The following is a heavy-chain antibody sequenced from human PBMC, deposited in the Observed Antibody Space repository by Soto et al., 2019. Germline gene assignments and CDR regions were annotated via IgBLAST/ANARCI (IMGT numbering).Heavy chain of an antibody. Sequence: QVQLQQWGAGLLKPSETLSLTCAVYGGSFSGYYWTWIRQPPGTGLEWIGEINHSGSTNYNPSLKSRVTISVDTSKNQFSLKLTSVTAADTAVYYWARDKITGLFDYWGQGTLVTGSS. CDR3: ARDKITGLFDY. CDR1: GGSFSGYY. CDR2: INHSGST. V-gene: IGHV4-34*01. D-gene: IGHD2-8*02. J-gene: IGHJ4*02.